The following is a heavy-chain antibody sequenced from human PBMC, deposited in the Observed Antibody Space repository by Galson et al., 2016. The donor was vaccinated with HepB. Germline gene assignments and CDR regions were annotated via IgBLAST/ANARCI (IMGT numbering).Heavy chain of an antibody. D-gene: IGHD3-22*01. Sequence: SLRLSCAASGFTFGSYSAFWIRQAPGKGLEWVANINRDGTKKNYVDSVTGRFSISSDNAKNSLYLQMNSLSAEDTAVYYCARDRDYYVGSSSCYDALDVWGQGTMVTVSS. V-gene: IGHV3-7*01. CDR2: INRDGTKK. CDR3: ARDRDYYVGSSSCYDALDV. J-gene: IGHJ3*01. CDR1: GFTFGSYS.